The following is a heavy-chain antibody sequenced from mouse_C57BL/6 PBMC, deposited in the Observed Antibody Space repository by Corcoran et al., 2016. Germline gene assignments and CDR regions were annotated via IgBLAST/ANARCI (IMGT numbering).Heavy chain of an antibody. J-gene: IGHJ2*01. Sequence: QVQLQQSGPELVKPGASVKISCKASGYTFTDYYINWVKQRPGQGLEWIGWIFPGSGSTYYNEKFKGKATLTVDKSSSTAYMLLSSLTSEDSAVYFCARGEIFIGTTVVATEGFDYWGQGTTLTVSS. CDR1: GYTFTDYY. D-gene: IGHD1-1*01. CDR2: IFPGSGST. CDR3: ARGEIFIGTTVVATEGFDY. V-gene: IGHV1-75*01.